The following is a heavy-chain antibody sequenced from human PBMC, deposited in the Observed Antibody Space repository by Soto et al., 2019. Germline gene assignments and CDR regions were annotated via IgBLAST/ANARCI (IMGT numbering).Heavy chain of an antibody. CDR1: GGSVSSGSYY. V-gene: IGHV4-61*01. D-gene: IGHD5-18*01. Sequence: SETLSLTCTVSGGSVSSGSYYWSWIRQPPGKGLEWIGYIYYSGSTNYNPSLKSRVTISVDTSKNQFSLKLSSVTAADTAVYYCARDPVSYSQREGGFYYYYGMDVWGQGTTVTSP. J-gene: IGHJ6*02. CDR3: ARDPVSYSQREGGFYYYYGMDV. CDR2: IYYSGST.